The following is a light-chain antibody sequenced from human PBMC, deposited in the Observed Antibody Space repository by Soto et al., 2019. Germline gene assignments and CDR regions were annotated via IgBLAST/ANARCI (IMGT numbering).Light chain of an antibody. V-gene: IGKV3D-15*01. J-gene: IGKJ3*01. CDR2: GAS. CDR3: QQYGASPFT. CDR1: QSVDIN. Sequence: EIEMTQSPATLSVSPGETVALSCRASQSVDINLAWYQQKPGRTPTLLIFGASTRATDIPDRFSGTGSGTDFSLTINGVEPEDSAVYYCQQYGASPFTFGPGTRVEI.